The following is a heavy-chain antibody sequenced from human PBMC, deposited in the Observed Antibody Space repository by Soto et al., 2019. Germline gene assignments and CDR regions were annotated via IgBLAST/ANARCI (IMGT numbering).Heavy chain of an antibody. CDR1: GFTFSSSA. V-gene: IGHV1-58*01. D-gene: IGHD6-19*01. J-gene: IGHJ5*02. Sequence: SVKVFCKASGFTFSSSAVQWVRQARGQGLEWIGWIVLGNGNTNYAQKFQERVTITRDMSTSTAYMEVRSLTFEDTAVYYCATRIGNIGWYWLDTWGQGTLVTVSS. CDR3: ATRIGNIGWYWLDT. CDR2: IVLGNGNT.